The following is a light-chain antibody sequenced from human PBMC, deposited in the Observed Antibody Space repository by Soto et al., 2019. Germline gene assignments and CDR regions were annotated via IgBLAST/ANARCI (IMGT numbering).Light chain of an antibody. CDR3: QQYNTWPKT. Sequence: EIVMTQSPATLSVSPGERATLSCRASQSVSSNLAWYQQKPGQAPRLLISGVSTRATGIPARFSGSGSGTEFTLTISSLQSEDFAVYYCQQYNTWPKTFGQGTKVEIK. V-gene: IGKV3-15*01. CDR2: GVS. J-gene: IGKJ1*01. CDR1: QSVSSN.